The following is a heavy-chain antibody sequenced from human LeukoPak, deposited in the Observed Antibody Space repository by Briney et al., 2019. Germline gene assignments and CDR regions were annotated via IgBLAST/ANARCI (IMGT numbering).Heavy chain of an antibody. V-gene: IGHV3-30*02. Sequence: PGGSLRLSCAASGFTFSSYGMHWVRQAPGKGLEWVAFIRYDGSNKYYADSVKGRFTISRDNSKNTLYLQMNSLRAEDTAVYYCAKDLPDSSGYYYGYWGQGTLVTVSS. CDR3: AKDLPDSSGYYYGY. CDR2: IRYDGSNK. CDR1: GFTFSSYG. D-gene: IGHD3-22*01. J-gene: IGHJ4*02.